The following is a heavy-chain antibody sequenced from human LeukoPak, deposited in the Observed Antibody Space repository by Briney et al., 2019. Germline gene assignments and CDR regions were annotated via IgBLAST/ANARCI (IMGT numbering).Heavy chain of an antibody. CDR2: ISESSNTI. CDR1: GYSFTTYD. D-gene: IGHD2-2*01. J-gene: IGHJ4*02. CDR3: ARACGGASCYDTPDFDC. V-gene: IGHV3-48*01. Sequence: GGSLRLSCVASGYSFTTYDMNRVRQSPGKGLEWVSHISESSNTIHYADSVKGRFTISRDNARRSLYLQMNSLRAEDTGVYYCARACGGASCYDTPDFDCWGQGTLVTVAS.